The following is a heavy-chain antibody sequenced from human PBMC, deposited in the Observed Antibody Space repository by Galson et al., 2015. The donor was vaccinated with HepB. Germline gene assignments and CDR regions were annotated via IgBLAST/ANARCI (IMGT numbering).Heavy chain of an antibody. CDR2: INPNSGGT. CDR1: GYTFTGYY. J-gene: IGHJ4*02. V-gene: IGHV1-2*06. Sequence: SVKVSCKASGYTFTGYYMHWVRQAPGQGLEWMGRINPNSGGTNYAQKFQGRVTMTRDTSISTAYMELSRLRSDDTAVYYCARLTEGYGSGYYFFDYWGQGTLVTVSS. D-gene: IGHD3-22*01. CDR3: ARLTEGYGSGYYFFDY.